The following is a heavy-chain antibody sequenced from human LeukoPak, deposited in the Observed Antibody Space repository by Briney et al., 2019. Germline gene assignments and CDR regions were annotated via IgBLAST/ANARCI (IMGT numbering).Heavy chain of an antibody. Sequence: GGSLRLSCAASGFTFSSYWMHWVRQAPGKGLEWVSGITWNSGSIGYADSVRGRFTISRDNAKNSLYLEMNSLRAEDTALYYCAKEDHFASWGQGTLVTVSS. CDR2: ITWNSGSI. V-gene: IGHV3-9*01. J-gene: IGHJ4*02. CDR1: GFTFSSYW. CDR3: AKEDHFAS.